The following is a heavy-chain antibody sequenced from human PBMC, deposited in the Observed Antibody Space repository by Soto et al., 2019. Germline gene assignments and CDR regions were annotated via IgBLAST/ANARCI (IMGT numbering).Heavy chain of an antibody. CDR1: GYSFTSYW. Sequence: GASLKISCKGSGYSFTSYWISWVRQMPGKGLEWMGRIDPSDSYTNYSPSFQGHVTISADKSISTAYLQWSSLKASDTAMYYCARGRSCSSTSCHYYYYYGMDVWGQGTTVTVSS. J-gene: IGHJ6*02. V-gene: IGHV5-10-1*01. CDR3: ARGRSCSSTSCHYYYYYGMDV. CDR2: IDPSDSYT. D-gene: IGHD2-2*01.